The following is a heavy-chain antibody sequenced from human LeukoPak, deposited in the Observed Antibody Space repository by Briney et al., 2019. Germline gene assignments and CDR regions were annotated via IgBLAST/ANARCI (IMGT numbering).Heavy chain of an antibody. CDR3: ARAWGSMIVVDSSYYFDY. Sequence: GASVKVSCKASGYTFTSYYMHWVRQAPGQGLEWMGIINPSGGSTSYAQKFQGRVTMTGDMSTSTVYMELSSLRSEDTAVYYCARAWGSMIVVDSSYYFDYWGQGTLVTVSS. V-gene: IGHV1-46*01. CDR2: INPSGGST. CDR1: GYTFTSYY. D-gene: IGHD3-22*01. J-gene: IGHJ4*02.